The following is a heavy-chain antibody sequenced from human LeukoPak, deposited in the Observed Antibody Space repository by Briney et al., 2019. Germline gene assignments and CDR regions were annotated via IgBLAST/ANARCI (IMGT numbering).Heavy chain of an antibody. CDR2: INHSGST. V-gene: IGHV4-34*01. Sequence: SETLSLTCAVYGGSFSGYYWSWIRQPPGKGLEWIGEINHSGSTNYNPSLKSRVTISVDTSKNQFFLKLSSVTAADTAVYYCARGLLWFGSKGWFDPWGQGTLVTVSS. CDR3: ARGLLWFGSKGWFDP. CDR1: GGSFSGYY. D-gene: IGHD3-10*01. J-gene: IGHJ5*02.